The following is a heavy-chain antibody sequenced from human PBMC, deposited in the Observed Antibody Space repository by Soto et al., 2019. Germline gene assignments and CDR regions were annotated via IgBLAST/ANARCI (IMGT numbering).Heavy chain of an antibody. CDR2: IWYDGSKQ. CDR1: GFTFSSHG. Sequence: QVQLVESGGGVVQPGKSLRLACVASGFTFSSHGMHWVRQAPGKGLEWVAVIWYDGSKQEYADSVKGRFTISRDNSKNTVYLQMSSLRAGDTAVYYCARADIGTYGMAVWGQGTTVTVSS. D-gene: IGHD2-15*01. J-gene: IGHJ6*02. V-gene: IGHV3-33*01. CDR3: ARADIGTYGMAV.